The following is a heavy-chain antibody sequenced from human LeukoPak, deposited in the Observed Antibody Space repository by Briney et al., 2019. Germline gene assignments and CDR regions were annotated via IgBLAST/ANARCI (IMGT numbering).Heavy chain of an antibody. D-gene: IGHD3-22*01. CDR1: GFTFSTYG. V-gene: IGHV3-30*02. CDR2: TQNDGTNK. Sequence: PGGSLRLSCAASGFTFSTYGMHWVRQAPGKGLEWVAFTQNDGTNKYYADSVKGRFTISRDNAKNSLYLQMNSLRAEDTAVYYCARDSYDSSGYYLDYWGQGTLVTVSS. J-gene: IGHJ4*02. CDR3: ARDSYDSSGYYLDY.